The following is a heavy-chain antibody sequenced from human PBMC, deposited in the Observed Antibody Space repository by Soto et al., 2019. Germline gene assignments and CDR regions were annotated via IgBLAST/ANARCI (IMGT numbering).Heavy chain of an antibody. V-gene: IGHV4-34*01. J-gene: IGHJ4*02. CDR1: GGSFSGYY. CDR2: INHSGST. CDR3: ARLRQLVYYFDY. Sequence: QVQLQQWGAGLLKPSETLSLTCAVYGGSFSGYYWSWIRQPPGKGLEWIGEINHSGSTNYNPSLKSRVTISVDTSKNQFSLKLSSVTAADMAVYYCARLRQLVYYFDYWGQGTLVTVSS. D-gene: IGHD6-6*01.